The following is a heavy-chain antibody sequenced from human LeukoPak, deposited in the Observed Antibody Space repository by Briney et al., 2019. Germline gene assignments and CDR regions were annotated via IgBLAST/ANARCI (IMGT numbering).Heavy chain of an antibody. V-gene: IGHV1-69*13. CDR1: GGGLSNYA. D-gene: IGHD2-21*02. J-gene: IGHJ4*02. Sequence: GASVKVSCKASGGGLSNYAIAWVRQAPGQGLEWMGGITPLHRTANYAQKFQGRVTITADESRSTAYMEMSSLRFEDTAVYYCARDLLAYCGGDCYDFDYWGQGTLVTVSS. CDR2: ITPLHRTA. CDR3: ARDLLAYCGGDCYDFDY.